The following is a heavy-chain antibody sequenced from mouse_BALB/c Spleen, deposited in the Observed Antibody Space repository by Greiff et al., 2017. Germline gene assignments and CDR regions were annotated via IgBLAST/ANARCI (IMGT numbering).Heavy chain of an antibody. CDR3: ARLRGYYFVY. D-gene: IGHD2-12*01. J-gene: IGHJ2*01. CDR1: GYTFTSYW. Sequence: QVQLQQSGPDLVRPGASVKLSCKASGYTFTSYWMHWVKQRPGQGLEWIGMIVPSNSATSLNQKFKDKATLTVDKSSNTAYMQLSRLTSEDSAVYYCARLRGYYFVYWGQGTTLTVSA. CDR2: IVPSNSAT. V-gene: IGHV1-69*02.